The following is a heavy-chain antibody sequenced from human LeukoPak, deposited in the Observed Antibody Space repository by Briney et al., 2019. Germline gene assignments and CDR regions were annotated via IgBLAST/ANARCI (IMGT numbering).Heavy chain of an antibody. CDR2: INHSGST. CDR1: GGSFSGYY. V-gene: IGHV4-34*01. CDR3: ARGYPVSGSGSPILFDY. J-gene: IGHJ4*02. D-gene: IGHD3-10*01. Sequence: TSETLSLTCAVYGGSFSGYYWSWIRQPPGKGLEWIGEINHSGSTNYNPSLKSRVTISVDTSKNQFSLKLSSVTAADTAVYYCARGYPVSGSGSPILFDYWGQGTLVTVSS.